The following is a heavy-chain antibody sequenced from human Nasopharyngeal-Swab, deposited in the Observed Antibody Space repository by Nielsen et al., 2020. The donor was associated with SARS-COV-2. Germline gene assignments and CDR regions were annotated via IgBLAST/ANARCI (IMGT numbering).Heavy chain of an antibody. Sequence: GESLKISCAASGFTFSSYSMNWVRQAPGKGLEWVSSISSSSSYIYYADSVKSRFTISRDNAKNSLYLQMNSLRAEDTAVYYCARGGGSGSYWDYWGQGTLVTVSS. CDR2: ISSSSSYI. V-gene: IGHV3-21*01. CDR3: ARGGGSGSYWDY. CDR1: GFTFSSYS. D-gene: IGHD3-10*01. J-gene: IGHJ4*02.